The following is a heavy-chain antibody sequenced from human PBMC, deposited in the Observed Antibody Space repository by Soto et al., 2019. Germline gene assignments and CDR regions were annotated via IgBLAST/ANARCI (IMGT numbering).Heavy chain of an antibody. CDR3: ARDPRKTSVTTSIDH. CDR2: ISSSSSYI. V-gene: IGHV3-21*01. CDR1: GFTFSSYS. D-gene: IGHD4-17*01. J-gene: IGHJ4*02. Sequence: PGGSLRLSCAASGFTFSSYSMNWVRQAPGKGLEWVSSISSSSSYIYYADSVKGRFTISRDNAKNSPYLQMNSLRVEDTAVYYCARDPRKTSVTTSIDHWGQGTQVTV.